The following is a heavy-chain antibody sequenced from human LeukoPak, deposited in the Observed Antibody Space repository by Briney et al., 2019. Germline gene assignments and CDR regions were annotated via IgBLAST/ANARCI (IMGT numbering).Heavy chain of an antibody. Sequence: GGSLRLSCAASGFTFSSYSMNWVRQAPGKGLEWVSSISNSSSYIYYADSVKGRFTISRDNAKNSLYLQMNSLRAEDTAVYYCARDDFYCSGGSCYSGVGVDYWGQGTLVTVSS. V-gene: IGHV3-21*01. CDR2: ISNSSSYI. J-gene: IGHJ4*02. CDR1: GFTFSSYS. CDR3: ARDDFYCSGGSCYSGVGVDY. D-gene: IGHD2-15*01.